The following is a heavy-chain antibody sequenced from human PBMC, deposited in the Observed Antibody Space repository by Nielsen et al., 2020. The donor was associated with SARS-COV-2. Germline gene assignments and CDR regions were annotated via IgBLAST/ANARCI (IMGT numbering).Heavy chain of an antibody. CDR3: ASGTCSSTSCYLFDY. Sequence: GESLKISCAASGFTFSSYGMHWVRQAPGKGLEWVAVIWYDGSNKYYADSVKGRFTISRDNSKNTLYLQMNSLRAEDTAVYYCASGTCSSTSCYLFDYWGQGTLVTVSS. V-gene: IGHV3-33*01. CDR1: GFTFSSYG. D-gene: IGHD2-2*01. CDR2: IWYDGSNK. J-gene: IGHJ4*02.